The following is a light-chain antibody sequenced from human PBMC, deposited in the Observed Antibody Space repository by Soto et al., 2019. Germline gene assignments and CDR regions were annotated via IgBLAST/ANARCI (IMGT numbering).Light chain of an antibody. J-gene: IGKJ1*01. CDR3: QQYNRYSWP. V-gene: IGKV1-5*03. CDR2: KAS. CDR1: QSISSW. Sequence: DIPMTQSPSTLSASVGDRVTITCRASQSISSWLAWYQQKPGKAPKLLIYKASSLESGVPSRFSGSGSGTEFTLNISSLQPDDFETYDCQQYNRYSWPFCQETNVEIK.